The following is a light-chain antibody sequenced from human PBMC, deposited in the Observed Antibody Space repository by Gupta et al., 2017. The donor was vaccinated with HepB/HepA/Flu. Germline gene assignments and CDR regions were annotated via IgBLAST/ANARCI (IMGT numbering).Light chain of an antibody. CDR1: SSDVGGYNY. CDR2: DVN. Sequence: QSAPTQPRSVSGSPVQSVAISCTGTSSDVGGYNYVSWYQQHPGKAPKLMIYDVNKRPSGVPDRFSGSKSGNTASLTISGLQADDEGDYYCCSYAGGYIYVFGTGTKVTVL. J-gene: IGLJ1*01. V-gene: IGLV2-11*01. CDR3: CSYAGGYIYV.